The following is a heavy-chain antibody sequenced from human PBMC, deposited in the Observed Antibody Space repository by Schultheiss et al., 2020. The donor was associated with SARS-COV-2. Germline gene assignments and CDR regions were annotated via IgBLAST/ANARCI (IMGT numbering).Heavy chain of an antibody. D-gene: IGHD6-6*01. CDR1: GGTFSSYA. CDR2: IIPNSGGT. Sequence: ASVKVSCKASGGTFSSYAISWVRQAPGQGLEWMGGIIPNSGGTNYAQKFQGRVTMTRDTSISTAYMELSRLRSDDTAVYYCAFPAARVWGQGTLVTVSS. CDR3: AFPAARV. V-gene: IGHV1-2*02. J-gene: IGHJ4*02.